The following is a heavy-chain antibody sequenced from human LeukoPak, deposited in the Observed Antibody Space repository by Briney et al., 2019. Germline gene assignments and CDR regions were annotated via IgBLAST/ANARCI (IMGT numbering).Heavy chain of an antibody. CDR3: ARDLREFDP. V-gene: IGHV1-46*01. Sequence: GASVKVSCKASGYIFTSYYVHWVRQAPGQGLEWMGIINPSGGTTSYAQKFQGRITMTRDMSTSTVYMELSSLRSEDTAVYYCARDLREFDPWGQGTLVTVSS. CDR1: GYIFTSYY. CDR2: INPSGGTT. J-gene: IGHJ5*02.